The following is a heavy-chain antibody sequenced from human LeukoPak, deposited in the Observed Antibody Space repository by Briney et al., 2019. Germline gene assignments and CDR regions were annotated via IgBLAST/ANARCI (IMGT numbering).Heavy chain of an antibody. D-gene: IGHD2-15*01. J-gene: IGHJ4*02. CDR3: ARAELLGRMQEDY. CDR1: GYTFTGYY. V-gene: IGHV1-2*02. CDR2: INPNSGGT. Sequence: ASVKVSCKASGYTFTGYYMHWVRQAPGQGLEWMGWINPNSGGTNYAQKFQGRVTMTRATSISTAYMELSRLRSDDTAVYYCARAELLGRMQEDYWGQGTLVTVSS.